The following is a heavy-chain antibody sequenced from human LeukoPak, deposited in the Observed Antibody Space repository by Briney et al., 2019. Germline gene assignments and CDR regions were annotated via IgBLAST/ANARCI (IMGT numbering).Heavy chain of an antibody. Sequence: ASVKVSCKASGYTFTSYGISWVRQAPGQGLEWMGWISAYNGNTNYAQKLQGRVTMTTDTSTSTAYMELRSLRSDDTAVYYCARGRLSHCSSTSCYLGPAVWWGQGTLVIVSS. CDR3: ARGRLSHCSSTSCYLGPAVW. J-gene: IGHJ4*02. V-gene: IGHV1-18*01. CDR2: ISAYNGNT. CDR1: GYTFTSYG. D-gene: IGHD2-2*01.